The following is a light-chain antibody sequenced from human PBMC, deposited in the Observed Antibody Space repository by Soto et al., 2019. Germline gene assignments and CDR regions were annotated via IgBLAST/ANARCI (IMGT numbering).Light chain of an antibody. J-gene: IGLJ1*01. V-gene: IGLV2-14*01. CDR2: EVN. CDR3: FSFTTTRTHV. Sequence: QSALTQPASLSGSPGQSITISCTGTSSDIGAYDYVSWFQQHPGKAPKLMISEVNNRPSGVSNRFSGSKSGNTAYLTISGLQVEDEAEYFCFSFTTTRTHVLGTGNKVTVL. CDR1: SSDIGAYDY.